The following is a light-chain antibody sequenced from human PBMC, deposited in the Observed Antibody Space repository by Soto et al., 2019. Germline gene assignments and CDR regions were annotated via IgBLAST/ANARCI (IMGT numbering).Light chain of an antibody. V-gene: IGLV1-44*01. CDR2: GDN. J-gene: IGLJ3*02. CDR3: AAWDDSVIRL. CDR1: SSNIGSHT. Sequence: QSVLTQPPSASGTPGQRVTISCSGSSSNIGSHTVHWYQQLPGTAPKLLIYGDNQRPSGVPDRFSGSKSGTSASLAISGLHSADEADYYCAAWDDSVIRLFGGGTKLTVL.